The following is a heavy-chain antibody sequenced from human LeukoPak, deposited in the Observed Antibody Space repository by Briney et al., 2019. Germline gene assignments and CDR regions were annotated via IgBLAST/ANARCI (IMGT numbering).Heavy chain of an antibody. CDR2: ISGSGGST. Sequence: PGGSLRLSCAASGFTFSSYAMSWVRQAPGKGLEWVSAISGSGGSTYYADSVKGRFTISRDNSKNTLYLQMNSLRAEDTAVYYCANPGAMTTLTTFLLDYWGQGTLVTVSS. D-gene: IGHD4-17*01. J-gene: IGHJ4*02. CDR3: ANPGAMTTLTTFLLDY. V-gene: IGHV3-23*01. CDR1: GFTFSSYA.